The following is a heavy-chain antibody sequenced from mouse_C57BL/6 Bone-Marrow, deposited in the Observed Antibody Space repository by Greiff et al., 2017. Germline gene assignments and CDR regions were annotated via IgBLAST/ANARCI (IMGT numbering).Heavy chain of an antibody. CDR2: INPGSGGT. D-gene: IGHD2-4*01. Sequence: QVQLQQSGAELVRPGTSVKVSCKASGYAFTNYLIEWVKQRPGQGLEWIGVINPGSGGTNYNEKFKGKATLTADKSSSTAYMQLSSLTSEDSAVYFCARENDYGYFDYWGQGTTLTVSS. CDR3: ARENDYGYFDY. J-gene: IGHJ2*01. CDR1: GYAFTNYL. V-gene: IGHV1-54*01.